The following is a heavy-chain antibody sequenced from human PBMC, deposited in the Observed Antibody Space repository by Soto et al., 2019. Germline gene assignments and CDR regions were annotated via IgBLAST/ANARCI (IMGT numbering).Heavy chain of an antibody. Sequence: EVQLVESGGGLVQPGRSLRLSCAASGFTFDDYAMHWVRQAPGKGLEWVSGISWNSGSIGYADSVKGRFTISRDNAKNALYLQMNSLIAEDTALYYCAKYYGDYREVYFDYWGQGTLVTVSS. V-gene: IGHV3-9*01. CDR2: ISWNSGSI. CDR3: AKYYGDYREVYFDY. J-gene: IGHJ4*02. D-gene: IGHD4-17*01. CDR1: GFTFDDYA.